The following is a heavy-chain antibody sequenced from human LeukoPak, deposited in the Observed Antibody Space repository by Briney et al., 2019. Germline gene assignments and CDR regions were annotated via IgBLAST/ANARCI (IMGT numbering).Heavy chain of an antibody. D-gene: IGHD6-6*01. Sequence: PSETLSLTCPVSGGSISSYYWSWIRQPAGKGLEWIGRIYTSGSTNYNPSLKSRVTMSVDTSKNQFSLKLSSVTAADTAVYYCARVLRYSSSSRYYYYMDVWGKGTTVTVSS. CDR2: IYTSGST. CDR1: GGSISSYY. V-gene: IGHV4-4*07. CDR3: ARVLRYSSSSRYYYYMDV. J-gene: IGHJ6*03.